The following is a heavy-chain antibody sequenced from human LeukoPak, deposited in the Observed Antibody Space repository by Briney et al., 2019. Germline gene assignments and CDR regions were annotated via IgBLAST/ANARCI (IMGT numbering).Heavy chain of an antibody. V-gene: IGHV3-30*02. CDR1: GFTFSSYG. CDR3: AKDELSVWRYSGHYY. Sequence: PGGSLRLSCAASGFTFSSYGMHWVRQAPGKGLEWVAFIRYDGSNKYYADSVKGRFTISRDNSKNTLYLQMNSLRAEDTAVYYCAKDELSVWRYSGHYYWGQGTLVTVSS. CDR2: IRYDGSNK. J-gene: IGHJ4*02. D-gene: IGHD2-21*01.